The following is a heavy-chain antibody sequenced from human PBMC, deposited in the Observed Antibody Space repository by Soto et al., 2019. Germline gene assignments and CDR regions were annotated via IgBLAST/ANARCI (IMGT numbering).Heavy chain of an antibody. V-gene: IGHV1-58*01. D-gene: IGHD3-16*02. CDR3: AAAPFDYVRGSYQDFALSLSY. CDR2: IVVGSGNT. Sequence: SVKVSCKASGFTFTSSAVQWVRQARGQRLEWIGWIVVGSGNTNYAQKFQERVTITRDMSTSTAYRELSSLRSEDTAVYYCAAAPFDYVRGSYQDFALSLSYWGQGTLVTVSS. CDR1: GFTFTSSA. J-gene: IGHJ4*02.